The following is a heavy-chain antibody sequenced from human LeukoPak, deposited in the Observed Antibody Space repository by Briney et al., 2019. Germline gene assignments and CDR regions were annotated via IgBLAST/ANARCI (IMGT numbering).Heavy chain of an antibody. CDR3: ARSPIGAVAGTGDY. Sequence: ASVKVSCKASGYTFTSYGISWVRQAPGQGLEWMGWINAYNGNTNYAQKLQGRVTMTTDTSTNTAYMELRSLRSDDTAVYYWARSPIGAVAGTGDYWGQGTLVTVSS. CDR1: GYTFTSYG. J-gene: IGHJ4*02. CDR2: INAYNGNT. V-gene: IGHV1-18*01. D-gene: IGHD6-19*01.